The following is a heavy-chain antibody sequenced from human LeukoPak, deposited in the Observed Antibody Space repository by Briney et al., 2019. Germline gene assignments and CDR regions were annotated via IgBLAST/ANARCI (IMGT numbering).Heavy chain of an antibody. CDR2: INPEGSQT. J-gene: IGHJ4*02. Sequence: GGSLRLSCAASGFTFSSSWMNWVRQPPGKGLEWVGNINPEGSQTRFVDSEMGRFTMSKDNAKNSLYLQMDSLRVEDTAVFYCAAWTDRGYNFWGQGTVVTVSS. CDR1: GFTFSSSW. V-gene: IGHV3-7*01. D-gene: IGHD1-20*01. CDR3: AAWTDRGYNF.